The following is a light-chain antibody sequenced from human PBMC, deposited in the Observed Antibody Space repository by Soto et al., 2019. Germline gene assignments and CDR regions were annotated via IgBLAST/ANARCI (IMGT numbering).Light chain of an antibody. J-gene: IGKJ5*01. CDR2: DAS. CDR3: QQYHNWPPIT. Sequence: EIVMTQSPATLSLSPGERATLSFGASQTIDNTLAWYQRKPGQAPRLLIYDASTRATGVPARFSGSGSGTDFTLTISSLQPEDFAVYYCQQYHNWPPITFGQGTRLEIK. CDR1: QTIDNT. V-gene: IGKV3-15*01.